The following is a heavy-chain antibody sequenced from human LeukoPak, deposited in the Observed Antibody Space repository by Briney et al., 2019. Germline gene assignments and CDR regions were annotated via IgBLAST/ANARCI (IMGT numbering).Heavy chain of an antibody. CDR1: GFTFSDYY. Sequence: GGSLRLSCAASGFTFSDYYMSWIRQAPGKGLEWVSYISSSGSTIYYADSVKGRFTISRDNAKNSLYLQMNSLRAEDTAVYYCARDPDAGYSYGYYFDYWGQGTLVTVSS. D-gene: IGHD5-18*01. CDR3: ARDPDAGYSYGYYFDY. V-gene: IGHV3-11*01. J-gene: IGHJ4*02. CDR2: ISSSGSTI.